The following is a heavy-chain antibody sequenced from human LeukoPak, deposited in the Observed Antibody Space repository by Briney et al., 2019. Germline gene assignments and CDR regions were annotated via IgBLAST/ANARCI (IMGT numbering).Heavy chain of an antibody. D-gene: IGHD3-22*01. Sequence: GGSLRLSCAASGFTFSSYEMNWVRQAPGKGLEWVSAISGSGTTYYADSVKGRFTISRDNSKNTLSLQMNSLRAEDTAIYYCAKGYDTSGYDYWGQGTLVTVSS. V-gene: IGHV3-23*01. CDR3: AKGYDTSGYDY. J-gene: IGHJ4*02. CDR1: GFTFSSYE. CDR2: ISGSGTT.